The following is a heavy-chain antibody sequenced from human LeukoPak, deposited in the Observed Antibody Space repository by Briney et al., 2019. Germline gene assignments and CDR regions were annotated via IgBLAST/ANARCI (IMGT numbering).Heavy chain of an antibody. CDR2: IIPIFGTA. CDR3: ARPRFPYYRLSGTDYYYMDV. V-gene: IGHV1-69*06. D-gene: IGHD3-10*01. J-gene: IGHJ6*03. CDR1: GYTFTSYG. Sequence: SVKVSCKASGYTFTSYGISWVRQAPGQGLEWMGGIIPIFGTANYAQKFQGRVTITAAKSTSTAYMELSGLRSEDTAVYYCARPRFPYYRLSGTDYYYMDVWGKGTTVTVSS.